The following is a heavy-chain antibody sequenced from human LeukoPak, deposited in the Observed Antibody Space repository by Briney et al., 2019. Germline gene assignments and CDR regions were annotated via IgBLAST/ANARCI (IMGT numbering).Heavy chain of an antibody. V-gene: IGHV3-7*03. J-gene: IGHJ6*02. CDR2: IKPDGSAE. Sequence: QTGGSLRLSCATSGFTFSSNWMSWVRHVPGRGLDWVANIKPDGSAEYYAASVKGRFTVSRDNAKKSLYLQINSLRTEDTAVYYCARDTNYGDSYYYYYYGMDVWGQGTTVTVSS. D-gene: IGHD4-17*01. CDR1: GFTFSSNW. CDR3: ARDTNYGDSYYYYYYGMDV.